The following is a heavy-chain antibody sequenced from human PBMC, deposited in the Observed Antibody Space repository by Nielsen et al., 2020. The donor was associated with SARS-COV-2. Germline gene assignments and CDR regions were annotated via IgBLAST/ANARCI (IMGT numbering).Heavy chain of an antibody. CDR3: AREGVGATRYFDY. CDR2: MYSDGST. V-gene: IGHV3-53*01. Sequence: GGSLRLSCAGSGYTFRNYDMSWVRQAPGKGLEWVAVMYSDGSTNYAESVKGRITIYRDNSKNSMYLQMNSLRAEDTAVYYCAREGVGATRYFDYWGQGTLVTVSS. J-gene: IGHJ4*02. CDR1: GYTFRNYD. D-gene: IGHD1-26*01.